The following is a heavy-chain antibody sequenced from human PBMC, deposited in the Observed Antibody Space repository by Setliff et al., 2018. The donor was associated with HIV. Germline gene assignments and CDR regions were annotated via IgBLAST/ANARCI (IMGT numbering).Heavy chain of an antibody. Sequence: GGSLRLSCAASGFTFSSYSMNWVRQPPGKGLEWIGGTKYYADSVRGRFILSRDNSKNMLYLQMNSLRAADTAVYYCAKDTEGYYDSSGYINPYFDYWGQGTVVTVSS. CDR3: AKDTEGYYDSSGYINPYFDY. V-gene: IGHV3-23*01. J-gene: IGHJ4*02. CDR1: GFTFSSYS. CDR2: GGTK. D-gene: IGHD3-22*01.